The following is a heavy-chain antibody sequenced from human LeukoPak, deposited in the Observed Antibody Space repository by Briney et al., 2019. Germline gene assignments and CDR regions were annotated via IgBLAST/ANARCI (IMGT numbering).Heavy chain of an antibody. D-gene: IGHD3-9*01. CDR3: AREDYDILTGYYNSIDY. J-gene: IGHJ4*02. CDR1: GFTFSSYA. CDR2: ISYDGSNK. Sequence: GGSLRLSCAAPGFTFSSYAMHWVRQAPGKGLEWVAAISYDGSNKYYADSVKGRFTISRDNSKNTLYLQMNSLRAEDTAVYYCAREDYDILTGYYNSIDYWGQGTLVTVSS. V-gene: IGHV3-30*04.